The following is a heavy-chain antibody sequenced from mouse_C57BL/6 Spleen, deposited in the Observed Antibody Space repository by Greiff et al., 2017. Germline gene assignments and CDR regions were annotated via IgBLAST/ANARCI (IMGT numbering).Heavy chain of an antibody. D-gene: IGHD4-1*01. CDR1: GFTFSSYA. J-gene: IGHJ2*01. Sequence: EVMLVESGEGLVKPGGSLKLSCAASGFTFSSYAMSWVRQTPEKRLEWVAYISSGGDYIYYVDTVKGRFTISRDNARNTLYLQMSSLKSEDTAMYYCTRSGTSDYFDYWGQGTTLTVSS. CDR3: TRSGTSDYFDY. CDR2: ISSGGDYI. V-gene: IGHV5-9-1*02.